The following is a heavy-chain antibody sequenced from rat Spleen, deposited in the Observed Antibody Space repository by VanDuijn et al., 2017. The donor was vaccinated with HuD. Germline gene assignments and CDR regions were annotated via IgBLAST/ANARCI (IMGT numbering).Heavy chain of an antibody. CDR1: GFTFSDYY. Sequence: EVQLVESGGGLVQPGRSLKLSCAASGFTFSDYYMAWVRQAPTKGLEWVATISYDGSSTYYRDSVKGRFTISRDNAKSTLYLQMDSLRSEDTATYYCARGGAPFDYWGQGVMVTVSS. CDR3: ARGGAPFDY. V-gene: IGHV5-29*01. CDR2: ISYDGSST. J-gene: IGHJ2*01. D-gene: IGHD5-1*01.